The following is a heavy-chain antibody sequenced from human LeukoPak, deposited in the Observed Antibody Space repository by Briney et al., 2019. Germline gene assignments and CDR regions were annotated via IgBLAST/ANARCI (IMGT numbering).Heavy chain of an antibody. CDR2: IYPGGGST. D-gene: IGHD2-8*01. CDR3: ARDNDFDY. J-gene: IGHJ4*02. Sequence: GASVKVSCKTSGYTFTSYYIHWVRQAPGQGLEWMGIIYPGGGSTNYAQKFQGRLTMTRDMSTSTVYMELSSLRSEDTAFYYCARDNDFDYWGQGPLVTVSS. V-gene: IGHV1-46*01. CDR1: GYTFTSYY.